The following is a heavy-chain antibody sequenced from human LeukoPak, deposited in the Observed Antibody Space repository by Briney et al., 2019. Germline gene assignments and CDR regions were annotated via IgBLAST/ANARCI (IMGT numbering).Heavy chain of an antibody. D-gene: IGHD6-13*01. V-gene: IGHV3-7*01. CDR2: IKEDGSEK. CDR3: ARQGAAGKYYYYYMDV. CDR1: GVTFSSYW. J-gene: IGHJ6*03. Sequence: GGSLRLSCAASGVTFSSYWMSWVRQAPGKGPEWVANIKEDGSEKYYVDSVKGRFTISRDNARNSLFLQMNSLRAADTAVYYCARQGAAGKYYYYYMDVWGKGTTVTVSS.